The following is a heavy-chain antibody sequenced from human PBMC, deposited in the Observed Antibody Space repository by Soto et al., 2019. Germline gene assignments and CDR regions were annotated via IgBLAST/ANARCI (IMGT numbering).Heavy chain of an antibody. V-gene: IGHV4-31*03. CDR1: GGSISSGGYY. Sequence: QVQLQESGPGLVKPSQTLSLTCTVSGGSISSGGYYWSWIRQHPGKGLEWIGYIYYSGSTYYNPSLKSGVTISVDTSKNQFSLKLSAVTAADTAVYYCAGVWDGYAFGRYYFDYWGQGTLVTVSS. J-gene: IGHJ4*02. CDR3: AGVWDGYAFGRYYFDY. D-gene: IGHD5-12*01. CDR2: IYYSGST.